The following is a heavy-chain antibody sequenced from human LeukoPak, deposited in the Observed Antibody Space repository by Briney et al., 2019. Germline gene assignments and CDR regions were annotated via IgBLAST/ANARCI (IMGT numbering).Heavy chain of an antibody. Sequence: GGSLRLSCAVSGFIFDDYAMSWVRQAPGKGLEWVSAISGSGGSTYYADSVKGRFTISRDNSKNTLYLQMNSLRAEDTAVYYCAKASQIEYSSSPDAFDIWGQGTMVTVSS. CDR2: ISGSGGST. J-gene: IGHJ3*02. V-gene: IGHV3-23*01. D-gene: IGHD6-6*01. CDR1: GFIFDDYA. CDR3: AKASQIEYSSSPDAFDI.